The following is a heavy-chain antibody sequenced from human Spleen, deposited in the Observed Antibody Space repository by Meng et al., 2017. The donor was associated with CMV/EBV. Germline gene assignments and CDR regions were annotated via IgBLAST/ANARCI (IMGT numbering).Heavy chain of an antibody. CDR1: GGSINSGSYY. CDR2: IYYGGSTNT. D-gene: IGHD4-11*01. V-gene: IGHV4-61*01. Sequence: SETLSLTCTVSGGSINSGSYYWSWIRQSPGKGLDWIGYIYYGGSTNTNYNPSLKSRVTISLDTSKNQFSLKLSSVTAADTAVYYCARGRVDSNYGSWFDPWGQGTLVTVSS. CDR3: ARGRVDSNYGSWFDP. J-gene: IGHJ5*02.